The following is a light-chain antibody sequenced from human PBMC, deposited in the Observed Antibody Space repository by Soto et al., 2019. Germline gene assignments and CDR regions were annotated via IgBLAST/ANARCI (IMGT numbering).Light chain of an antibody. CDR1: SSNIGNNY. J-gene: IGLJ1*01. CDR3: GTWDSSLSAGPYV. V-gene: IGLV1-51*01. CDR2: DNN. Sequence: QSVLTQPPSVSAAPGQKVTISCSGSSSNIGNNYVSWYQQLPGTAPKLLIYDNNKRPSGIPDRFSGSKSGTSATLGITGLQTGEEADYYCGTWDSSLSAGPYVFGTGTKVTVL.